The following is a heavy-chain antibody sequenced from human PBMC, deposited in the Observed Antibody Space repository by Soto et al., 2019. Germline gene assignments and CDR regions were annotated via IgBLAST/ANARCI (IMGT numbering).Heavy chain of an antibody. V-gene: IGHV5-10-1*01. Sequence: PGESLKISCKGSGYSFTSYWISWVRQMPGKGLEWMGRIDPSDSYTNYSPSFQGHVTISADKSISTAYLQWSSLKASDTAMYYCARHLAPYYYDSSGYSDYYYYGMDVWGQGTTVTVSS. D-gene: IGHD3-22*01. CDR2: IDPSDSYT. J-gene: IGHJ6*02. CDR3: ARHLAPYYYDSSGYSDYYYYGMDV. CDR1: GYSFTSYW.